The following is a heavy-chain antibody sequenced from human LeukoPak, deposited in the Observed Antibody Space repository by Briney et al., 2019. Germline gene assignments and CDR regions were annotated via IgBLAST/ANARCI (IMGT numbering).Heavy chain of an antibody. Sequence: SETLSLTCTISGGSISSLYWSWMRQPPGKGLEWMGSIYYSGGTNYNPSLNSRVTISVYTSKIPFSLKLSSVTAADTAVYYCARWQYTISSGWFDPWGQGTLVTVSS. CDR3: ARWQYTISSGWFDP. D-gene: IGHD6-6*01. J-gene: IGHJ5*02. CDR1: GGSISSLY. V-gene: IGHV4-59*08. CDR2: IYYSGGT.